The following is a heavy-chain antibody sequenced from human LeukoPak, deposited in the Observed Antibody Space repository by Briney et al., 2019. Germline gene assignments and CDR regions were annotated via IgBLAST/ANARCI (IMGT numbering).Heavy chain of an antibody. CDR2: IIPIFGTA. D-gene: IGHD3-10*01. J-gene: IGHJ6*04. Sequence: GASVKVSCKASGGTFSSYAISWVRQAPGQGLEWMGGIIPIFGTANCAQKFQGRVTITADKSTSTAYMELSSLRSEDTAVYYCARDPIPHYYGSGSYYNYGMDVWGKGTTVTVSS. CDR3: ARDPIPHYYGSGSYYNYGMDV. CDR1: GGTFSSYA. V-gene: IGHV1-69*06.